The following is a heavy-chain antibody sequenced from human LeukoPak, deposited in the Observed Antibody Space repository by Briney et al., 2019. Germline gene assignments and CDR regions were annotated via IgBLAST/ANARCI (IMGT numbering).Heavy chain of an antibody. Sequence: GGSLRLSCAASGVTFSSYSMNWVRQAPGKGLEWVSSISSSSSYIYYADSVKGRFTISRDNAKNSLYLQMNSLRAEDTAVYYCARGGSPDLYCSSTSCQADYWGQGTLVTVSS. CDR3: ARGGSPDLYCSSTSCQADY. J-gene: IGHJ4*02. CDR1: GVTFSSYS. V-gene: IGHV3-21*01. D-gene: IGHD2-2*01. CDR2: ISSSSSYI.